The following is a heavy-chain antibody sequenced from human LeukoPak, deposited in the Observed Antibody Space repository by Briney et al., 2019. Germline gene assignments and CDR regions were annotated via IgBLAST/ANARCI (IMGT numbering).Heavy chain of an antibody. CDR2: IWYDGSNK. Sequence: GGSLRLSCGASGFTFSSYGMHWVRQAPGKGLEWVAVIWYDGSNKYYADSVKGRFTISRDNSKNTLYLQMNSLRAEDTAMYYCEGEYEDYFDYWGQGTLVTVSS. V-gene: IGHV3-33*08. D-gene: IGHD3-3*01. CDR1: GFTFSSYG. CDR3: EGEYEDYFDY. J-gene: IGHJ4*02.